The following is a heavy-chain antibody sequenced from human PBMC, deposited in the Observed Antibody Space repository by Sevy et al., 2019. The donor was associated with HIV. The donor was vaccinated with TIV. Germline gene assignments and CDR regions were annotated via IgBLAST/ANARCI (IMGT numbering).Heavy chain of an antibody. CDR3: ARDKGESSSSFLGELSH. V-gene: IGHV3-30*04. J-gene: IGHJ4*02. CDR1: GFTFSRYA. CDR2: ISSEGRNK. Sequence: GGSLRLSCAASGFTFSRYAMNWVRQAPGKGLEWVAVISSEGRNKYYADSVKGRFTISRDNAKNTLYLQMNGLRSEDTAMYYCARDKGESSSSFLGELSHWGQGTLVTVSS. D-gene: IGHD3-16*02.